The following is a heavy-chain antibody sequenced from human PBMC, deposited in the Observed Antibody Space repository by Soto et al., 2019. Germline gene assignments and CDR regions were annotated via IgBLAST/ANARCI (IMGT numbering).Heavy chain of an antibody. CDR2: IDPSDSYT. Sequence: GESLKISCKGSVYSFTSYWISWVRQMPGKGLEWMGRIDPSDSYTNYSPSFQGHVTISADKSNSTAYLQWSSLKASDTAMYYCARQTTVTTNGMDVWGQGTTVTVSS. J-gene: IGHJ6*02. V-gene: IGHV5-10-1*01. CDR3: ARQTTVTTNGMDV. CDR1: VYSFTSYW. D-gene: IGHD4-17*01.